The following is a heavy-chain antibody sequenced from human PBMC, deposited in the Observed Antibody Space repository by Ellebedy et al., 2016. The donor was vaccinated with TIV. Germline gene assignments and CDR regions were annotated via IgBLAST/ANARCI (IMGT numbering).Heavy chain of an antibody. Sequence: AASVKVSCKASGYTFTSYDIDWVRQATGQGLEWMGWMNPNNGETGYAQKFQGWVTMTRDTSISTAYMELSRLRSDDTAVYYGARVGCSGGSCYHYYGMDVWGQGTTVTVSS. CDR2: MNPNNGET. D-gene: IGHD2-15*01. J-gene: IGHJ6*02. V-gene: IGHV1-8*01. CDR3: ARVGCSGGSCYHYYGMDV. CDR1: GYTFTSYD.